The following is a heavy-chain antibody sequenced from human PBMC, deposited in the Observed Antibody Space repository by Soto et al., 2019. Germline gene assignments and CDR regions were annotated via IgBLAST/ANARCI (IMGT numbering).Heavy chain of an antibody. CDR2: IYSDGRT. D-gene: IGHD4-4*01. V-gene: IGHV3-53*01. CDR3: AKDSRNTVSHLDY. J-gene: IGHJ4*02. Sequence: GGSLRLSCVVSGLPVSTNYMSWVRQAPGKGLEWVSFIYSDGRTFYADSVKGRFTVSRLSSKNTLYLQMNSLRAEDTAVYYCAKDSRNTVSHLDYWGQGTLVTVSS. CDR1: GLPVSTNY.